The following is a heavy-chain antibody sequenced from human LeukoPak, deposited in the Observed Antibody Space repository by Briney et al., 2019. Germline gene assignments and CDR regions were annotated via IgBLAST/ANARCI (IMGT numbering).Heavy chain of an antibody. D-gene: IGHD2/OR15-2a*01. J-gene: IGHJ6*03. V-gene: IGHV4-34*01. CDR3: ARSITRYYYYMDV. CDR1: GGSFSGYY. Sequence: SETLSLTCAVYGGSFSGYYWSWIRQPPGKGLEWIGEINHSGSTNYNPSLKSRVTISVDTSKNQFSLKLSSVTAADTAVYYCARSITRYYYYMDVWGKGTTVTMSS. CDR2: INHSGST.